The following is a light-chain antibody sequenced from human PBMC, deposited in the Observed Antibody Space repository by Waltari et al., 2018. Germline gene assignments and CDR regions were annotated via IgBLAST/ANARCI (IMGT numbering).Light chain of an antibody. V-gene: IGLV2-23*02. CDR3: CSYAGSSTFYV. Sequence: QSALTQPASVSGSPGQSITISCTGTSSDVGGYNYVSWYQQHPGKAPHHMIFDVSKRPSGCSNRVSGSKSGNTASLTISGLQAEDEADYYCCSYAGSSTFYVFGTGTKVTVL. CDR1: SSDVGGYNY. CDR2: DVS. J-gene: IGLJ1*01.